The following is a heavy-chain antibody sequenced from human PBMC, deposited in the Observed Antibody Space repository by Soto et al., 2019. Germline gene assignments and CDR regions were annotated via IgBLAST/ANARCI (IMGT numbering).Heavy chain of an antibody. CDR3: ARGPGVRFLECPA. D-gene: IGHD3-3*01. CDR2: ISSSSSYI. J-gene: IGHJ5*02. CDR1: GFTFSSYS. Sequence: GGSLRLSCVASGFTFSSYSMNWVRQAPGKRLEWVSSISSSSSYIYYAVSVEGRFAISRDNAKNTQYLQLNSLRAEDTGVDYCARGPGVRFLECPAWGQGTLVTVSS. V-gene: IGHV3-21*01.